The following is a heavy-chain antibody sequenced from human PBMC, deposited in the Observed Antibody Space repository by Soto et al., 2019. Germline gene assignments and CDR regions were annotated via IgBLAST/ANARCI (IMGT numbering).Heavy chain of an antibody. J-gene: IGHJ6*03. CDR1: GGSISSYY. D-gene: IGHD3-10*01. CDR2: IYYSGST. Sequence: SETLSLTCTVSGGSISSYYWSWIRQPPGKGLEWIGYIYYSGSTNYNPSLKSRVTISVDTSKNQFSLKLSSVTAADTAVYYCARLSYGSGVGYYYMDVWGKGTTVTVSS. V-gene: IGHV4-59*08. CDR3: ARLSYGSGVGYYYMDV.